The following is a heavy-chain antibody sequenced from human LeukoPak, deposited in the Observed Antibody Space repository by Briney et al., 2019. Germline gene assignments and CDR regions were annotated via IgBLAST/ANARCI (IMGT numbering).Heavy chain of an antibody. D-gene: IGHD5-18*01. CDR2: IIPILGIA. V-gene: IGHV1-69*04. J-gene: IGHJ5*02. Sequence: GASVKVSCKASGGTFSSYAISWVRQAPGQGLEWMGRIIPILGIANYAQKFQGRVTITADESTSTAYMELSSLRSEDTAVYYCARDVDTAMVGWFDPWGQGTLVTVSS. CDR1: GGTFSSYA. CDR3: ARDVDTAMVGWFDP.